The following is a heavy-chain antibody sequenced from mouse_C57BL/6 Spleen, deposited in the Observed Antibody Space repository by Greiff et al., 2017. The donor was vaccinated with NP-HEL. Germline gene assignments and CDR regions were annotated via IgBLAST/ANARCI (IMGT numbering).Heavy chain of an antibody. D-gene: IGHD1-1*01. J-gene: IGHJ2*01. V-gene: IGHV5-4*01. Sequence: EVHLVESGGGLVKPGGSLKLSCAASGFTFSSYAMSWVRQTPEKRLEWVATISDGGSYTYYPDNVKGRFTISRDNAKNNLYLQMSHLKSEDTAMYYCAREDYGKSFDYWGQGTTLTVSS. CDR2: ISDGGSYT. CDR1: GFTFSSYA. CDR3: AREDYGKSFDY.